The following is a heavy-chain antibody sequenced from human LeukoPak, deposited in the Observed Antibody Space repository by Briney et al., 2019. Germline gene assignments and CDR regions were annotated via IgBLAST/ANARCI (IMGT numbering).Heavy chain of an antibody. CDR3: AVSLGGYCSSTSCPSYYYMDV. V-gene: IGHV4-34*01. J-gene: IGHJ6*03. CDR2: INHSGST. D-gene: IGHD2-2*01. CDR1: GQAFRVYY. Sequence: SPSETLSLTCAVYGQAFRVYYWSWIRQPTGKALEWIEEINHSGSTNSNPSLKGRVTISVDTSKNQFSLKLSSVTAANTAVYYCAVSLGGYCSSTSCPSYYYMDVWGKGTTVTVSS.